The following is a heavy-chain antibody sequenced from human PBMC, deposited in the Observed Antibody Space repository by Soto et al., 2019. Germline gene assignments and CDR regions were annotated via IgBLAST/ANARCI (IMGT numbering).Heavy chain of an antibody. CDR1: GGSISSYY. J-gene: IGHJ5*02. D-gene: IGHD2-2*03. CDR3: ARVGCCSSTSCYYWFDP. Sequence: PSETLSLTCTVSGGSISSYYWSWIRQPPGKGLEWIGYIYYSGSTNYNPSLKSRVTISVDTSKNQFSLKLSSVTAADTAVYYCARVGCCSSTSCYYWFDPWGQGTLVTVSS. V-gene: IGHV4-59*12. CDR2: IYYSGST.